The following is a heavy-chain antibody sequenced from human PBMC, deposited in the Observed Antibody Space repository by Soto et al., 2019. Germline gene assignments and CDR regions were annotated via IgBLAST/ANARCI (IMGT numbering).Heavy chain of an antibody. D-gene: IGHD6-13*01. CDR2: IYYSGST. CDR3: VRHAFSSSWPTFDY. CDR1: GGSISSSSYY. V-gene: IGHV4-39*01. J-gene: IGHJ4*02. Sequence: QLQLQESGPGLVKPSETLSLTCTVSGGSISSSSYYWGWIRQPPGKGLEWIGSIYYSGSTYYNPSLKSRVTISVDTSKNQFSLKLSSVTAADTAVYYCVRHAFSSSWPTFDYWGQGTLVTVSS.